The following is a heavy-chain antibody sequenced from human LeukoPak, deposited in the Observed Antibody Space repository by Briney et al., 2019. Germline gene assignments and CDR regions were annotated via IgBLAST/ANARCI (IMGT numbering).Heavy chain of an antibody. V-gene: IGHV7-4-1*02. J-gene: IGHJ5*02. CDR3: ASNGDFWSGYSNWFDP. CDR2: INTNTGNP. Sequence: APVKVSCKASGYTFTSYAMNWVRQAPGQGLEWMGWINTNTGNPTYAQGFTGRFVFSLDTSVSTAYLQISSLKAEDTAVYYCASNGDFWSGYSNWFDPWGQGTLVTVSS. D-gene: IGHD3-3*01. CDR1: GYTFTSYA.